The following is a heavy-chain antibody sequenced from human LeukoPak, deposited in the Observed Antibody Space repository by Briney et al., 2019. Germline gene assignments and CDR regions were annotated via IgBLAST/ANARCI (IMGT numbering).Heavy chain of an antibody. Sequence: GASVKISCNASGHSFTGHYLHWVRQTPGQGLEWMGWISPDSGGTSYAQKFQGKVTMTRDTSTSTAYMDLRGLTFDDTAVYYCAITTGRGTTTAYWFDPWAREPWSPSPQ. J-gene: IGHJ5*02. V-gene: IGHV1-2*02. D-gene: IGHD1-7*01. CDR3: AITTGRGTTTAYWFDP. CDR1: GHSFTGHY. CDR2: ISPDSGGT.